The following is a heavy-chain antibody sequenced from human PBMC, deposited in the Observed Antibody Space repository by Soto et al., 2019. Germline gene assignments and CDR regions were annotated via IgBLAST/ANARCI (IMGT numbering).Heavy chain of an antibody. CDR3: AKSTPSITARYFDY. D-gene: IGHD6-6*01. J-gene: IGHJ4*02. Sequence: EVQLLESGGGLVQPGGSLRLSCVGSGLTLSSYAMSWVRQAPGKGLEWVSTISTSGGSTYYADSVKGRFTISRDNSKNTLYLQMNSLRAEDTAVYYCAKSTPSITARYFDYWGQGTLGTVSS. CDR2: ISTSGGST. CDR1: GLTLSSYA. V-gene: IGHV3-23*01.